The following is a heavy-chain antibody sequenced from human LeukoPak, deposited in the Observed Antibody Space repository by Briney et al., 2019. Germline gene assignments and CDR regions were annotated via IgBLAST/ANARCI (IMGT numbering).Heavy chain of an antibody. J-gene: IGHJ3*01. V-gene: IGHV1-2*02. Sequence: ASVKVSCKASGYTFTNYYMHWVRQAPGQGLEWMGWINPDSGGTNNAQKFQGRVTMTRDTSISTAYMELSRLRSDDTAVYYCARTFYDTLDSDAFDFWGQGTMVIVSS. CDR3: ARTFYDTLDSDAFDF. CDR1: GYTFTNYY. D-gene: IGHD2/OR15-2a*01. CDR2: INPDSGGT.